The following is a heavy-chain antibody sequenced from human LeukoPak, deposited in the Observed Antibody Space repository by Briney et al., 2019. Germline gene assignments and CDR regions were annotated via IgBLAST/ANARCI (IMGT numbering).Heavy chain of an antibody. V-gene: IGHV1-69*05. CDR1: GGTFSSYA. D-gene: IGHD6-19*01. J-gene: IGHJ5*02. CDR3: ARGAVAGSWFDP. Sequence: SVKVSCKASGGTFSSYAISWVRQPPGQGLEWMGGIIPIFGTANYAQKFQGRVTITTDESTSTAYMELSSLRSEDTAVYYCARGAVAGSWFDPWGQGTLVTVSS. CDR2: IIPIFGTA.